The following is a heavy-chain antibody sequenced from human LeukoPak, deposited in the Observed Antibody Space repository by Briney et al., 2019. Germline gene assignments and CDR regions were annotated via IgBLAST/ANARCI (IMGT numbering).Heavy chain of an antibody. D-gene: IGHD3-16*01. V-gene: IGHV3-23*01. J-gene: IGHJ4*02. Sequence: GGSLRLSCAASGFTFSSYGMSWVRQAPGKGLEWVSAISGSGYSTYYADSVKGRFTISRDNSKDTLYLQMNSLRAEDTAVYYCAKDKGLYDYVWGSYFYWGQGTLVTVSS. CDR1: GFTFSSYG. CDR2: ISGSGYST. CDR3: AKDKGLYDYVWGSYFY.